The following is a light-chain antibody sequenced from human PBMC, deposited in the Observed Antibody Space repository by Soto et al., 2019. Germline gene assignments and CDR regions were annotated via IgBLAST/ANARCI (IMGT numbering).Light chain of an antibody. J-gene: IGLJ2*01. CDR1: SSDVGGYKY. V-gene: IGLV2-8*01. Sequence: QSVLTQPPSASGSPGQSVTISCTGTSSDVGGYKYVSWYQQHPGKAPKLMTYEVSKRPSGVPDRFSGSKSGNTASLTVSGLQAEDEADYYCSSYAGSNNVVFGGGTQLTVL. CDR2: EVS. CDR3: SSYAGSNNVV.